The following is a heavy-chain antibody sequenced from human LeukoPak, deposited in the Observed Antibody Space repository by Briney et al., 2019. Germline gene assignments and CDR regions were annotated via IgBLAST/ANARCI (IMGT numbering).Heavy chain of an antibody. CDR1: GGSISSYY. J-gene: IGHJ5*02. V-gene: IGHV4-59*01. D-gene: IGHD3-10*01. Sequence: PSETLSLTCTVSGGSISSYYWSWIRQPPGKGLEWIGCIYYSGSTNYNPSLKSRVTISVDTSKNQFSLKLSSVTAADTAVYYCASFRVRGHNWFDTWGQGTLVTVSS. CDR3: ASFRVRGHNWFDT. CDR2: IYYSGST.